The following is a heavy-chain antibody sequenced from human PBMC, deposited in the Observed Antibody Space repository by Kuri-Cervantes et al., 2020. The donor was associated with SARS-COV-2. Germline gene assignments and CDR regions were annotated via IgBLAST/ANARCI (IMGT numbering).Heavy chain of an antibody. V-gene: IGHV3-48*04. CDR1: GFTFSSYG. D-gene: IGHD3-3*01. J-gene: IGHJ6*02. CDR2: ISSSGGTI. Sequence: GGSLRLSCAASGFTFSSYGMHWVRQAPGKGLEWVSYISSSGGTIYYADSVKGRFTISRDNAKNSLYLQMNSLRAEDTAVYYCARAGFLDHPDHYYGMDVWGQGTTVTVSS. CDR3: ARAGFLDHPDHYYGMDV.